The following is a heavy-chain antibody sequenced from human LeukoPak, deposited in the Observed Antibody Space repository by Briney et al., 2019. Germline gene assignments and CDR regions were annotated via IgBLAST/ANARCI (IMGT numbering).Heavy chain of an antibody. Sequence: GGSLRLSCAASGFTFSSYSMNWVRQAPGKGLEWVSSISSSSSYIYYADSVKGRFTIYRDNAKNSLYLQMNSLRAEDTAVYYCAREPDYYDSSGYPSWFDPWGQGTLVTVSS. V-gene: IGHV3-21*01. D-gene: IGHD3-22*01. CDR1: GFTFSSYS. CDR3: AREPDYYDSSGYPSWFDP. CDR2: ISSSSSYI. J-gene: IGHJ5*02.